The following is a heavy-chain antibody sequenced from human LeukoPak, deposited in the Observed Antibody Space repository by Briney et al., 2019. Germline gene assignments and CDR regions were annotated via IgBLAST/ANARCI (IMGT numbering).Heavy chain of an antibody. CDR2: INHSGST. Sequence: SETLSLTCAVYGGSFSGYYWSWIRQPPGKGLEWIGEINHSGSTNYNPSLKSRVTISVDTSKNQFSLKLSSVTAADTAVYYCARATWEGWFDPWGQGTLVTVSS. V-gene: IGHV4-34*01. J-gene: IGHJ5*02. CDR3: ARATWEGWFDP. D-gene: IGHD1-26*01. CDR1: GGSFSGYY.